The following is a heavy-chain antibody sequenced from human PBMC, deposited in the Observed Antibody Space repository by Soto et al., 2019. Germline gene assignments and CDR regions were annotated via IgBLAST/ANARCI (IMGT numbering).Heavy chain of an antibody. V-gene: IGHV1-69*01. CDR3: ARDPADHYDSSGYYYGGWFDP. J-gene: IGHJ5*02. Sequence: QVQLVQSGAEVKKPGSSVKVSCKASGGTFSSYAISWVRQAPGQGLEWMGGIIPIFGTANYAQKFQGRVTITADESTSTAYMELSSLRSEDTVVYYCARDPADHYDSSGYYYGGWFDPWGQGTLVTVSS. D-gene: IGHD3-22*01. CDR1: GGTFSSYA. CDR2: IIPIFGTA.